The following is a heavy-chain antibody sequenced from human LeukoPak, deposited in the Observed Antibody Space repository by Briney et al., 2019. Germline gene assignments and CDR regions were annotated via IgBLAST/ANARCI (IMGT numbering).Heavy chain of an antibody. Sequence: VASVKVSCEASGYTFTSYGISWVRQAPGQGLEWMGWISAYNGNTNYAQKLQGRVTMTTDTSTSTAYMELRSLRSDDTAVYYCAVGARSNYYFDYWGQGTLVTVSS. CDR3: AVGARSNYYFDY. CDR2: ISAYNGNT. V-gene: IGHV1-18*01. CDR1: GYTFTSYG. J-gene: IGHJ4*02. D-gene: IGHD1-26*01.